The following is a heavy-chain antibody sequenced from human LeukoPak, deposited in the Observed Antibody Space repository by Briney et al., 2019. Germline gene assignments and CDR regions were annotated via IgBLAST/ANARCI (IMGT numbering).Heavy chain of an antibody. Sequence: GRSLRLSCAASGFTFSNYGMHWVRQAPGKGLEWVSGISGSGGSTYYADSVKGRFTISRDNSKNTLYLQMNSLRVEDTAVYYCAKDRGRTWVQVANWGQGTLVTVSS. D-gene: IGHD2-15*01. V-gene: IGHV3-23*01. CDR1: GFTFSNYG. J-gene: IGHJ4*02. CDR2: ISGSGGST. CDR3: AKDRGRTWVQVAN.